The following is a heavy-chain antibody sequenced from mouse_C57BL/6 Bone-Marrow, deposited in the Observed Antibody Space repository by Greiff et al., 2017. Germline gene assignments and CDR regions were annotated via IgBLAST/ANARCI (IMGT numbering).Heavy chain of an antibody. CDR1: GYTFTSYW. V-gene: IGHV1-59*01. D-gene: IGHD2-4*01. CDR2: IDPSDSYT. CDR3: ANYDYDGVWWYFEV. J-gene: IGHJ1*03. Sequence: VQLQQPGAELVRPGTSVKLSCKASGYTFTSYWMHWVKQRPGQGLEWIGVIDPSDSYTNYNQKFKGKATLTVDTSSSTAYMQLSSLTSADSAVYYCANYDYDGVWWYFEVWGTGTTVTVSS.